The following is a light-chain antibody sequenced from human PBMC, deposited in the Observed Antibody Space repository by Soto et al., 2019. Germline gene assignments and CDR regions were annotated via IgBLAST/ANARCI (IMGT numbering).Light chain of an antibody. CDR1: QGISSY. Sequence: DIQLTQSPSFLSASVGDRVTITCRASQGISSYLVWYQQKPGKAPKLLIYAASTLQSGVPSRFSGSGSGTEFTLTISSLQPEDFATYYCQQFNSYPLTVGGGTKVDIK. CDR3: QQFNSYPLT. V-gene: IGKV1-9*01. CDR2: AAS. J-gene: IGKJ4*01.